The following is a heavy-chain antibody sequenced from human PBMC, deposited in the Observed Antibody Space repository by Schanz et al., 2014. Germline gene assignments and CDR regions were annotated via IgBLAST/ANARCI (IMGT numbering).Heavy chain of an antibody. CDR2: ISTSIGNT. CDR1: GYTFTSYG. V-gene: IGHV1-18*01. CDR3: ARGNTIFGVVILGWLDP. J-gene: IGHJ5*02. D-gene: IGHD3-3*01. Sequence: QVHLVQSGAEVKKPGASVKVSCKASGYTFTSYGITWVRQAPGQGLEWIGWISTSIGNTNYAQKFQGRVTITADKSTSTVYMELSSLRSEDTAIYYCARGNTIFGVVILGWLDPWGQGTLVTVSS.